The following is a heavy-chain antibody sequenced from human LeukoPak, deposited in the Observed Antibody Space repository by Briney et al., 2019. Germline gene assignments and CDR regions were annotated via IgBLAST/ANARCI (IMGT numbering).Heavy chain of an antibody. J-gene: IGHJ5*02. V-gene: IGHV1-2*02. D-gene: IGHD3-22*01. CDR3: ARLAYDQPHGWFDP. Sequence: ASVRVSCKASGYTFTGYYMHWVRQAPGQGLEWMGWINPNSGGTNYAQRFQGRVTMTRDTSISTAYMELSRLRSDDTAVYYCARLAYDQPHGWFDPWGQGTLVTVSS. CDR2: INPNSGGT. CDR1: GYTFTGYY.